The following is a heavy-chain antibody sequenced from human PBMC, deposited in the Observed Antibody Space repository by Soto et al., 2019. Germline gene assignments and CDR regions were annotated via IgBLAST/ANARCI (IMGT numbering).Heavy chain of an antibody. CDR3: ARGLRGKYDY. Sequence: QVQLQQWGAGLLKPSETLSLTCAVYGGSFSGYYWSWIRQPPGKGLEWIGEINHSGSTNYNPSLKSRVNISVDTSKNQFSLKLSSVTAADTAVYYCARGLRGKYDYWGQGTLVTVSS. J-gene: IGHJ4*02. CDR2: INHSGST. V-gene: IGHV4-34*01. D-gene: IGHD3-10*01. CDR1: GGSFSGYY.